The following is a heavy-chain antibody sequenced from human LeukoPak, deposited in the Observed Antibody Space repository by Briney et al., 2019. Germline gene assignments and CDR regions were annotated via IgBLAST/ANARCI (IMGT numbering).Heavy chain of an antibody. D-gene: IGHD3-3*01. J-gene: IGHJ5*02. CDR1: GYSISSGYY. Sequence: SETLSLTCAVSGYSISSGYYWGWIRQPPGKGLEWIGSIYHSGSTYYNPSLKSRVTISVDTSKNQFSLKLSSVTAADTAVYYCARVGRFLEWFRGAFDPWGQGTLLTVSS. CDR3: ARVGRFLEWFRGAFDP. CDR2: IYHSGST. V-gene: IGHV4-38-2*01.